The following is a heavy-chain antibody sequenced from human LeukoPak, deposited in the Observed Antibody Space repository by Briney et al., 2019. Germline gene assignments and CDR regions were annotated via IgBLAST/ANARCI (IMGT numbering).Heavy chain of an antibody. CDR3: ARAHDDSSGLRLGAFDI. J-gene: IGHJ3*02. CDR2: IYTSGST. D-gene: IGHD3-22*01. Sequence: SQTLSLPCTVSGGSISSGSYYWSWIRQPAGKGLEWIGRIYTSGSTNYHPSLKIRVTISVDTSKNQFSLKLSSVTAADTAVYYCARAHDDSSGLRLGAFDIWGQGTMVTVSS. CDR1: GGSISSGSYY. V-gene: IGHV4-61*02.